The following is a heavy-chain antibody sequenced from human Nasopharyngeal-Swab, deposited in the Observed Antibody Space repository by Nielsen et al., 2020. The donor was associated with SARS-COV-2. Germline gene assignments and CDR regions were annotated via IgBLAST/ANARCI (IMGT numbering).Heavy chain of an antibody. CDR3: ARGRIGDYKYYGLDV. J-gene: IGHJ6*02. Sequence: SETLSLTCTVSGGSLTSYYWSWIRQPPGKGLEWIGYIYHTGGTNYNPSLKSRLTISVDPSKNQFSLRLNSVSAADTAVYYCARGRIGDYKYYGLDVWGQGTTVTVSS. D-gene: IGHD1-14*01. CDR1: GGSLTSYY. V-gene: IGHV4-59*01. CDR2: IYHTGGT.